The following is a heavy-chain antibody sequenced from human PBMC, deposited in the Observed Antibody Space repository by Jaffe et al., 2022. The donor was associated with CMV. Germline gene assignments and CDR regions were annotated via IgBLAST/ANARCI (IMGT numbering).Heavy chain of an antibody. CDR3: ANSHATYSSYGAFEY. CDR1: GFTLNSYG. V-gene: IGHV3-30*18. CDR2: ISYDGSNK. J-gene: IGHJ4*02. D-gene: IGHD2-15*01. Sequence: QVQLVESGGGVVQPGRSLRLSCAASGFTLNSYGMHWVRQAPGKGLEWVAVISYDGSNKDYAESVKGRLTISRDNSKNTLYLQMNSLRPEDTAVYYCANSHATYSSYGAFEYWGQGTLVTVSS.